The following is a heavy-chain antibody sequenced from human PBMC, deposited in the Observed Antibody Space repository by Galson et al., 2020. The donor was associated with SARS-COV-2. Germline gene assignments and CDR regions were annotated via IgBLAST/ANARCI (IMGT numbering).Heavy chain of an antibody. CDR1: GFTFSVYA. J-gene: IGHJ3*02. V-gene: IGHV3-23*01. Sequence: GGSLRLSCAASGFTFSVYAMSWVRQAPGKGLEWASAISASGGSTYYADSVKGRFTISRDNSKNTLYLQMNSLRAEDTAVYYCAKYHRSDGSGGVSQDAFDIWVQGTIVTGSA. CDR3: AKYHRSDGSGGVSQDAFDI. D-gene: IGHD3-10*01. CDR2: ISASGGST.